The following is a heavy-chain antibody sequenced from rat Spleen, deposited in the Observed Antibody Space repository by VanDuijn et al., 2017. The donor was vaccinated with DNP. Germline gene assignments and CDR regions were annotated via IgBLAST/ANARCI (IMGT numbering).Heavy chain of an antibody. CDR1: GFTFSDYN. J-gene: IGHJ1*01. V-gene: IGHV5-7*01. CDR2: ISYDGYST. CDR3: ARPDF. Sequence: EVQLVESGGGLVQPGRSLKLSCAASGFTFSDYNMVWVRQAPKKGLEWVATISYDGYSTYYRDSVKGRFTISRDNAKSTLYLQMDSLRSEDTATYYCARPDFWGPGTMVTVSS.